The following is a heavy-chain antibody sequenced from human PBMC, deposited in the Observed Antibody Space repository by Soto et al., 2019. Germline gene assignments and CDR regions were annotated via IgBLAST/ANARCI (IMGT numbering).Heavy chain of an antibody. D-gene: IGHD3-9*01. CDR3: ARDRLYYDILTGYYSSPLYYYYGMDV. J-gene: IGHJ6*02. CDR1: VGSIISYY. V-gene: IGHV4-4*07. Sequence: SETLSLTCTVSVGSIISYYWSWIRQPAGKGLEWIGRIYTSGSTNYNPSLKSRVTMSVDTSKNQFSLKLSSVTAADTAVYYCARDRLYYDILTGYYSSPLYYYYGMDVWGQGTTVTVSS. CDR2: IYTSGST.